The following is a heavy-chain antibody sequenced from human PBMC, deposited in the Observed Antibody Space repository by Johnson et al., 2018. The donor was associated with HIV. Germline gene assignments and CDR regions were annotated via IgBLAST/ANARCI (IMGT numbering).Heavy chain of an antibody. V-gene: IGHV3-9*01. Sequence: VESGGGLVQPGRSLRLSCAASGFTFDDYAMHWVRPAPGTGLEWVSGISWNSGSIGYADSVMGRFTISRDNAKNSLYLQMNSLRAEDTALYYCAKDIRSSSWYVAFDIWGQGTMVTVSS. CDR2: ISWNSGSI. CDR3: AKDIRSSSWYVAFDI. CDR1: GFTFDDYA. J-gene: IGHJ3*02. D-gene: IGHD6-13*01.